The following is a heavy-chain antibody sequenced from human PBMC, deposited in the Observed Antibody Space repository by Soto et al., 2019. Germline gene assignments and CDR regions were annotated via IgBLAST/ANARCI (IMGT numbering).Heavy chain of an antibody. CDR3: ARGEVPAALRSQRDY. CDR1: GGNFNNYA. D-gene: IGHD2-2*01. CDR2: LIPIFGTT. Sequence: QVQLEQSGAEVKKPGSSVKVSCKASGGNFNNYAVNWVRQAPGQGLEWMGSLIPIFGTTLYAQKFQGRVTITADAFTSTAYMELSSLRSEDTAVYYCARGEVPAALRSQRDYWGQGTLVTVSS. V-gene: IGHV1-69*18. J-gene: IGHJ4*02.